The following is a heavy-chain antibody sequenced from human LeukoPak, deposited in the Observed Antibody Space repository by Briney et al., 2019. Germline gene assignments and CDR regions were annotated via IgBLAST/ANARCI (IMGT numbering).Heavy chain of an antibody. CDR2: IIPIFGTA. Sequence: ASVKVSCKASGGTFSSYAISWVRQAPGQGLEWMGGIIPIFGTANYAQKFQGRVTITADKSTSTAYMELSSLRSEDTAVYYCASFTGIASLAWFDPWGQGTLVTVSS. J-gene: IGHJ5*02. V-gene: IGHV1-69*06. D-gene: IGHD6-13*01. CDR3: ASFTGIASLAWFDP. CDR1: GGTFSSYA.